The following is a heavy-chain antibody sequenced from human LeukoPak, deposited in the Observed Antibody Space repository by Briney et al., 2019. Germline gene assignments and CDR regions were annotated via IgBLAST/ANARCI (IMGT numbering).Heavy chain of an antibody. Sequence: PSETLSLTCTVSGGSISSYYWSWIRQPAGKGLEWIGRIHTSGSTNYNPSLKSRVTMSVDTSKNQFSLKLSSVTAADTAVYYCARWYYDSSGYQFDYWGQGTLVTVSS. CDR2: IHTSGST. D-gene: IGHD3-22*01. CDR1: GGSISSYY. CDR3: ARWYYDSSGYQFDY. J-gene: IGHJ4*02. V-gene: IGHV4-4*07.